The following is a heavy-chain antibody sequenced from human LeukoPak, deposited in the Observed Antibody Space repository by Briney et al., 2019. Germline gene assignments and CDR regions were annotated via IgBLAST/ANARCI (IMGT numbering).Heavy chain of an antibody. CDR1: GFTFNNYA. D-gene: IGHD1-26*01. CDR2: ISGSGGST. J-gene: IGHJ6*03. CDR3: ARRGEWELLRNYYYYMDV. V-gene: IGHV3-23*01. Sequence: GGSLRLSCAASGFTFNNYAMSWVRQAPGKGLEWVSAISGSGGSTYYADSVKGRFTISRDNSKNTLYLQMNSLRAEDTAVYYCARRGEWELLRNYYYYMDVWGKGTTVTVSS.